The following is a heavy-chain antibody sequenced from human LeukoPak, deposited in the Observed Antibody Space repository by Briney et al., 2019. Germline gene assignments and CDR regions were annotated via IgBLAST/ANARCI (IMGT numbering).Heavy chain of an antibody. CDR2: IYYSGST. V-gene: IGHV4-59*01. D-gene: IGHD3-16*01. CDR3: AKGGKRWSYFDY. J-gene: IGHJ4*02. Sequence: SGALSLTCAASGCSLSSYVLSWVRQAPGKGLEWIGYIYYSGSTNYNPSLKSRVTISVDTSKNQFSLKLSSVTAADTAVYYCAKGGKRWSYFDYWGQGTLVTVSS. CDR1: GCSLSSYV.